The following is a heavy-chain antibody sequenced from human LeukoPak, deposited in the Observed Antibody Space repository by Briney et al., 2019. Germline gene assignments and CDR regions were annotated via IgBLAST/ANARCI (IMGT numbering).Heavy chain of an antibody. CDR1: GYTFTSYY. D-gene: IGHD3-3*01. V-gene: IGHV1-46*01. Sequence: ASVKVSCKASGYTFTSYYMHWVRQAPGQGLEWMGIINPSGGSTSYAQKFQGRVTMTRDTSTSTVYMELSSLRSEDTAVYYCARGLSVRFLEWLIGVNDAFDIWGQGTMVTVSS. J-gene: IGHJ3*02. CDR2: INPSGGST. CDR3: ARGLSVRFLEWLIGVNDAFDI.